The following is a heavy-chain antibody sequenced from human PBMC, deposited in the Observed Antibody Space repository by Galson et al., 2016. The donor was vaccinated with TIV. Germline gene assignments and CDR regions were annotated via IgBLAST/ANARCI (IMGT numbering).Heavy chain of an antibody. Sequence: SLRLSCAASGFTFEDYAMHWVRQVPGKGLEWVSGISSNSVYLGYADSVKGRFTISRDNAKNSLDLQMNSLRPEVTALYYCAKGRGYSYGYPQDYYYGMDVWGQGTAVTVSS. CDR3: AKGRGYSYGYPQDYYYGMDV. J-gene: IGHJ6*02. CDR1: GFTFEDYA. CDR2: ISSNSVYL. D-gene: IGHD5-18*01. V-gene: IGHV3-9*01.